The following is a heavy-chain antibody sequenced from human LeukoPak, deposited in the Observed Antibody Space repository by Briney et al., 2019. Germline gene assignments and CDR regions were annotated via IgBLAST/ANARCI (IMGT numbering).Heavy chain of an antibody. CDR1: GFTFSSYW. D-gene: IGHD1-26*01. CDR2: IKQDGSEK. J-gene: IGHJ6*02. Sequence: GGSLRLSCAASGFTFSSYWMSWVRQAPEKGLEWVANIKQDGSEKYYVDSVKGRFTISRDNAKNSLYLQMNSLRAEDTAVYYCARVDSGSYYYYGMDVWGQGTTVTVSS. CDR3: ARVDSGSYYYYGMDV. V-gene: IGHV3-7*04.